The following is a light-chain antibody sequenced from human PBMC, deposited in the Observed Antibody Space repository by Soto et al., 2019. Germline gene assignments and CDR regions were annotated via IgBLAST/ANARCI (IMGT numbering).Light chain of an antibody. J-gene: IGKJ1*01. CDR2: LAS. Sequence: EVVLTQSPATLSSFPGDRVTLSCRASQAVNTRLAWYQHKPGQAPRLLIYLASNRAAGVPARFSGSGSGTEFTLTISSLQSEDFAVYFCQHYNNWPWTFGQGTKVDIK. V-gene: IGKV3D-15*01. CDR3: QHYNNWPWT. CDR1: QAVNTR.